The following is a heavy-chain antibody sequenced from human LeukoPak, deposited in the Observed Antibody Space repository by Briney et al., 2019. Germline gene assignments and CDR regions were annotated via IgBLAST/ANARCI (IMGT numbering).Heavy chain of an antibody. J-gene: IGHJ5*02. V-gene: IGHV3-53*01. Sequence: GGSLRLSCAASGFTVSSNYMSWVRQAPGKGLEWVSVIYSGGSTYYADSVKGRFTISRDNSKNTLYLQMNSLRAEDTAVYYCARESQQQLGNWFDPWGQGTLVTVSS. CDR1: GFTVSSNY. CDR3: ARESQQQLGNWFDP. D-gene: IGHD6-13*01. CDR2: IYSGGST.